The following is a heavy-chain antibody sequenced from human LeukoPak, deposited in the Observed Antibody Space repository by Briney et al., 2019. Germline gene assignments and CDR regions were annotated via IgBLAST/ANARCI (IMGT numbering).Heavy chain of an antibody. J-gene: IGHJ4*02. D-gene: IGHD6-6*01. Sequence: ASVKVSCKASGYTFTSYGISWVRQAPGQGLEWMGWISAYNGNTNYAQKLQGRVTMTTDTSTSTAYMELRSLRSDDTAVYYCARASLPSYSSFTFDYWGQGTLVTVSS. CDR3: ARASLPSYSSFTFDY. CDR1: GYTFTSYG. CDR2: ISAYNGNT. V-gene: IGHV1-18*01.